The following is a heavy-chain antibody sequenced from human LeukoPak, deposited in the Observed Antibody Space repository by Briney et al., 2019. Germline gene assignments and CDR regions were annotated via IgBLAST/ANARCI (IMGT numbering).Heavy chain of an antibody. CDR2: IFNSGYT. CDR3: ARDRGTWNPEGSFDY. CDR1: NDSISSYY. Sequence: SETLSLTCSVSNDSISSYYWSWIRQPPGKGLEWIGYIFNSGYTNYNPSLKSRVTISLDTSKNQFSLKLSSVTAADTAVYYCARDRGTWNPEGSFDYWGQGTLVTVSS. D-gene: IGHD1-1*01. J-gene: IGHJ4*02. V-gene: IGHV4-59*01.